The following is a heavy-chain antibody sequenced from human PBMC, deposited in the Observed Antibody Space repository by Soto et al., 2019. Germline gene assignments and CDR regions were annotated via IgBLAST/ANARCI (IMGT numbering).Heavy chain of an antibody. J-gene: IGHJ3*02. CDR2: INHSGST. V-gene: IGHV4-34*01. Sequence: SETLSLTCAVYGGSFSGYYWSWIRQPPGKGLEWIGEINHSGSTNYNPSLKSRVTISVDTSKNQFSLKLSSVTAADTAVYYCARPSYGGSSEHDAFDIWGQGTMVTVSS. D-gene: IGHD2-15*01. CDR1: GGSFSGYY. CDR3: ARPSYGGSSEHDAFDI.